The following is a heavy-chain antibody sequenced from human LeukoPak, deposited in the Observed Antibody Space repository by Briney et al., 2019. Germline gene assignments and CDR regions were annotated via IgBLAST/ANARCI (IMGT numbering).Heavy chain of an antibody. CDR3: VKDLYKWDSSSWYYFDY. CDR2: ISANGGST. V-gene: IGHV3-64D*06. D-gene: IGHD6-13*01. CDR1: GFIISNYA. J-gene: IGHJ4*02. Sequence: GGSLRLSCSASGFIISNYAMHWVRQAPGKGLEYVSGISANGGSTYYADSVKGRFTISRDNSKNTLYLQMSSLRTEDTAIYHCVKDLYKWDSSSWYYFDYWGQGTLVTVSS.